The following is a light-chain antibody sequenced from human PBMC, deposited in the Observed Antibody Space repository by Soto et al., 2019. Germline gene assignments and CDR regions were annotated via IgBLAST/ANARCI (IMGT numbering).Light chain of an antibody. V-gene: IGKV1-39*01. CDR1: QSLGRR. CDR2: ETS. J-gene: IGKJ2*01. Sequence: DIQMTQSPSSLSASVGDRVTITCRASQSLGRRLTWYQQKAGEAPKLLIYETSNLQNGVPSRFSGSGSETDFTLTINSLQPEDFATYYCQQSFGPPYTFGQGTQLE. CDR3: QQSFGPPYT.